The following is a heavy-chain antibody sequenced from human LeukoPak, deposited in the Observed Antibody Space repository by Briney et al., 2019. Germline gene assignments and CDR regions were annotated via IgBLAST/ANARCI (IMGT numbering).Heavy chain of an antibody. V-gene: IGHV4-59*01. CDR1: GGSISSYY. CDR2: IYYSGST. J-gene: IGHJ4*02. Sequence: SKTLSLTCTVSGGSISSYYWSWIRQPPGKGLEWIGYIYYSGSTNYNPSLKSRVTISVDTSKNQFSLKLSSVTAADTAVYYCARADILTGYYDYWGQGTLVTVSS. CDR3: ARADILTGYYDY. D-gene: IGHD3-9*01.